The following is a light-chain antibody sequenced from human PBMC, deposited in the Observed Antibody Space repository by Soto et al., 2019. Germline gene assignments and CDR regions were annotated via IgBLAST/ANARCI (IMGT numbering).Light chain of an antibody. V-gene: IGKV1-5*03. CDR3: QQYNNWPWT. CDR1: QTISSW. Sequence: DIQMTQSPSTLSGSIGDRVTITCRASQTISSWLAWYQQKPGKAPKLLIYKASTLKSGVPSRFSGSGSGTDFTLTISSLQSEDLAVYYCQQYNNWPWTFGQGTKVDI. J-gene: IGKJ1*01. CDR2: KAS.